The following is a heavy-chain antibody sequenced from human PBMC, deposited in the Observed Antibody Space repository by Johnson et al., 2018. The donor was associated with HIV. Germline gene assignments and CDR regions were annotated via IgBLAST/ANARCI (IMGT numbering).Heavy chain of an antibody. CDR1: GFTFSQFA. CDR3: ARVTYYYDTQAFDF. D-gene: IGHD3-22*01. J-gene: IGHJ3*01. CDR2: INSDGSST. Sequence: EVQLVEFGGGVVQPGRSLRLSCAASGFTFSQFAIHWVRQAPGKGLVWVSRINSDGSSTNYADSVKGRFTISRDNSKNTLYLQMNSLRAEDTAVYYCARVTYYYDTQAFDFWGQGTMVTVSS. V-gene: IGHV3-74*02.